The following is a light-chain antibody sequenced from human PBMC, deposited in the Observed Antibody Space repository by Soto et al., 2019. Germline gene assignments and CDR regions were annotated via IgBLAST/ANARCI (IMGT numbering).Light chain of an antibody. J-gene: IGLJ1*01. CDR2: EVN. CDR3: SSFTSTSTYV. CDR1: ISDVDGYSY. V-gene: IGLV2-14*01. Sequence: QSVLTQPASVSGSPGQSITISCTGTISDVDGYSYVSWYQQHPGKAPKLIIYEVNYRPSGVSNRFSGSKSGNTASLTISGLQAEDEADYYCSSFTSTSTYVFGTGTKLTVL.